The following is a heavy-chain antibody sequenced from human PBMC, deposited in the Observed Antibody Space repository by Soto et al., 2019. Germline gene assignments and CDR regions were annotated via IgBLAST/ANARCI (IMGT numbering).Heavy chain of an antibody. CDR1: SASISSGGYY. Sequence: QVQLQESGPGLVKPSQTLSLTCTVSSASISSGGYYWSWIRQHPGKGLEWIGYIYYNGNTYYNPSLKSRVMISVDTSKNQFSLKLRSVTAADTAVYYCARVDGDDHFDYWGQGTLVTVSS. J-gene: IGHJ4*02. CDR2: IYYNGNT. V-gene: IGHV4-31*03. CDR3: ARVDGDDHFDY. D-gene: IGHD4-17*01.